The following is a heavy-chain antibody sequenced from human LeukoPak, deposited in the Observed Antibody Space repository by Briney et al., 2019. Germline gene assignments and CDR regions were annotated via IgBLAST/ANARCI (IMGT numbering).Heavy chain of an antibody. CDR1: GFTFDDYA. CDR2: ISWDGGSS. V-gene: IGHV3-43D*03. CDR3: AKDRADSGSYSYFDY. Sequence: GGFLRLSCAASGFTFDDYAMHWIRQAPGKGLEWVSLISWDGGSSYYADSVKGRFTISRDNSKNSLYLQMNSLRAEDTALYYCAKDRADSGSYSYFDYWGQGTLVTVSS. D-gene: IGHD1-26*01. J-gene: IGHJ4*02.